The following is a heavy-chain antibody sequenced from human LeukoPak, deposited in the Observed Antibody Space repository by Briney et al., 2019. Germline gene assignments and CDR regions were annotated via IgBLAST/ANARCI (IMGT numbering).Heavy chain of an antibody. J-gene: IGHJ4*02. Sequence: TFTIYPMHWVRQAPGQRLEWMGWINAGNGNTKYSQKFQGRVTITRDTSASTAYMELSSLRSEDTAVYFCARDGVVIAAIDYWGQGTLVTVSS. D-gene: IGHD2-15*01. CDR1: TFTIYP. V-gene: IGHV1-3*01. CDR2: INAGNGNT. CDR3: ARDGVVIAAIDY.